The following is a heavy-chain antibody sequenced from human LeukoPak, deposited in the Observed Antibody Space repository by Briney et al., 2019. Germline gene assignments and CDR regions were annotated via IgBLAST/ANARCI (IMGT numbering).Heavy chain of an antibody. CDR2: INPNSGGT. J-gene: IGHJ4*02. CDR1: GYTFTGYY. D-gene: IGHD3-16*02. V-gene: IGHV1-2*02. CDR3: ARDGGRGDYVWGSYRPSNPFDY. Sequence: ASVKVSCKASGYTFTGYYMHWVRQAPGQGLEWTGWINPNSGGTNYAQKFQGRVTMTRDTSISTAYMELSRLRSDDTAVYYCARDGGRGDYVWGSYRPSNPFDYWGQGTLVTVSS.